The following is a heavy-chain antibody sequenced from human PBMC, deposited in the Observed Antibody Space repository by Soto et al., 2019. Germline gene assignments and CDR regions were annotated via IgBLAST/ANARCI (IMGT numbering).Heavy chain of an antibody. CDR2: ISSNGGST. D-gene: IGHD6-13*01. V-gene: IGHV3-64D*06. CDR1: GYTFSSYA. J-gene: IGHJ3*02. Sequence: GGSLRLSCSASGYTFSSYAMHWVRQAPGKGLEYVSAISSNGGSTYYADSVKGRFTISRDNSKNTLYLQMSSLRAEDTAVYYCVKDNLKYSSKGNNAFDIWGQGTMVTVSS. CDR3: VKDNLKYSSKGNNAFDI.